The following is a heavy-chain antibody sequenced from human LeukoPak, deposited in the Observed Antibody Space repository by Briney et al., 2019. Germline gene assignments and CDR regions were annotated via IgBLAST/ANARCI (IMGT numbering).Heavy chain of an antibody. Sequence: GGSLRLSCSASGFNFSTDCMSWVRQALGKGREWVGFIRSKAYGETADYAASVKGRFTISRDDSKAIAYLQMNSLKTEDTAVYHCTRDRGAYNLYDYWAREPWSPSPQ. J-gene: IGHJ4*02. CDR3: TRDRGAYNLYDY. CDR2: IRSKAYGETA. D-gene: IGHD1-1*01. CDR1: GFNFSTDC. V-gene: IGHV3-49*04.